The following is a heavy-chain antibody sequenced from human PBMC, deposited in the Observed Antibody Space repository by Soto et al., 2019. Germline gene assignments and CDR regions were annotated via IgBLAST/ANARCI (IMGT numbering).Heavy chain of an antibody. D-gene: IGHD1-26*01. Sequence: VQLLESGGGLVSPGGSLRLSCAASGFTFSSYAMSWVRQAPGKGLEWLASITFRGDYTYYADSVKGRFSLSRDNSRNRLDLQMNNLKVEDTALYYCAKLGTMGVFDNWGQGTLLTVSS. CDR1: GFTFSSYA. J-gene: IGHJ4*02. CDR2: ITFRGDYT. CDR3: AKLGTMGVFDN. V-gene: IGHV3-23*01.